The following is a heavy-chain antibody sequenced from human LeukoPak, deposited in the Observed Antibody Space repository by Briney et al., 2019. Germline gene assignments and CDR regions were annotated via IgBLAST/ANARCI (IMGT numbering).Heavy chain of an antibody. J-gene: IGHJ4*02. V-gene: IGHV1-69*13. CDR2: IIPIFGTA. CDR3: ARTAYSSGWSPRTVFDY. CDR1: GGTFSSYA. D-gene: IGHD6-19*01. Sequence: SVKVSCKASGGTFSSYAISWVRQAPGQGLEWMGGIIPIFGTANYAQKFQGRVTITADESTSTAYMELSSPRSEDTAVYYCARTAYSSGWSPRTVFDYWGQGTLVTVSS.